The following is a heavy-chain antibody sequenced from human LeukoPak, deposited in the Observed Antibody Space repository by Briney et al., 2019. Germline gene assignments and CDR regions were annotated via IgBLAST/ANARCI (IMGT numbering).Heavy chain of an antibody. J-gene: IGHJ4*02. D-gene: IGHD3-9*01. CDR3: VKAPDDILTGYYPLDY. CDR1: GFTFSSYG. Sequence: GGSLRLSCAASGFTFSSYGMHWVRQAPGKGLEWVAFIRYDGSNKYYADSVKGRFTISRDNSKNTLYLQMNSLRAEDTAVYYCVKAPDDILTGYYPLDYWGQGTLVTVSS. V-gene: IGHV3-30*02. CDR2: IRYDGSNK.